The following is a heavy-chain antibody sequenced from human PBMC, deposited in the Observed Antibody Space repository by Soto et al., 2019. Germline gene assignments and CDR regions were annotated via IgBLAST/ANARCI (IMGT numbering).Heavy chain of an antibody. Sequence: PSETLSLTCTVSGGSISSGDYYWSWIRQPPGKGLEWIGYIYYSGSTYYNPSLKSRVTISVDTSKNQFSLKLSSVTAADTAVYYCARGRVSGSYYGSFDYWGQGTLVTVSS. J-gene: IGHJ4*02. V-gene: IGHV4-30-4*01. CDR2: IYYSGST. CDR3: ARGRVSGSYYGSFDY. CDR1: GGSISSGDYY. D-gene: IGHD1-26*01.